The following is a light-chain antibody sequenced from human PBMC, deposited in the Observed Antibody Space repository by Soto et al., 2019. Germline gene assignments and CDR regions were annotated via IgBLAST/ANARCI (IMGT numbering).Light chain of an antibody. CDR2: GAS. V-gene: IGKV3-20*01. CDR3: QQYGSSPRT. J-gene: IGKJ1*01. CDR1: QSVSST. Sequence: EIVLSQSPGTLSLSPGERATLFCRASQSVSSTVAWYQQRPGQAPRLLIYGASTRATGIPARFSGSGSGTEFTLTISRLEPEDFAVYYCQQYGSSPRTFGQGTKVDIK.